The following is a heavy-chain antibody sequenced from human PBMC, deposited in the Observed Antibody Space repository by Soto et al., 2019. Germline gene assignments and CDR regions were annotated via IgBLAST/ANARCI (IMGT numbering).Heavy chain of an antibody. CDR3: AKQKDCTNGVCYAKSGYYYYGMDV. J-gene: IGHJ6*02. V-gene: IGHV3-64*04. D-gene: IGHD2-8*01. Sequence: GSLRLSCSASGFTFRTSAMHWVRQVPGKGLEYVSAINFDGTETYYVDSVKDRFTISRDNSKNTLYLQMNSLRAEDTAVYYCAKQKDCTNGVCYAKSGYYYYGMDVWGQGTTVTVSS. CDR2: INFDGTET. CDR1: GFTFRTSA.